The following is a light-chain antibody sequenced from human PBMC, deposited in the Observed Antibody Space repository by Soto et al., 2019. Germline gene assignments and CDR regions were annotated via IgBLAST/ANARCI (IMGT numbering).Light chain of an antibody. CDR1: PSVHND. J-gene: IGKJ4*01. CDR3: QQYTNWPPLT. CDR2: DAS. V-gene: IGKV3-15*01. Sequence: EIVMTQSPATLSVSPGEGATLSCRALPSVHNDLAWYQQKPGQTPRLLSYDASTRATGIPARFSGSGSGTEFTLTSSSLHSEDFGVYYCQQYTNWPPLTFGGGTKVEI.